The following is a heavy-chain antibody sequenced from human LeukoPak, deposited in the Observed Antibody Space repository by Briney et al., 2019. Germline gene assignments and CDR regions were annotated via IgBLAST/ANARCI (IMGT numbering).Heavy chain of an antibody. CDR2: IIAIFGTA. Sequence: SVRLSCTASGVTFSSYAISWVRQAPGQGLEWMGGIIAIFGTANYAQKFQGRVTTTADNSTSTSHIVLSSLMSADTAAYYCSGVAVGAFDYWGQGTLVTVSS. CDR3: SGVAVGAFDY. V-gene: IGHV1-69*06. CDR1: GVTFSSYA. J-gene: IGHJ4*02. D-gene: IGHD1-26*01.